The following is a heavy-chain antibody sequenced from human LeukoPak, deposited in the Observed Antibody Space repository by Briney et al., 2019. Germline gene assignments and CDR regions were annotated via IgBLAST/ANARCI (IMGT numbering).Heavy chain of an antibody. CDR3: ARGVTSGWHYYYYGMDV. CDR1: GGSISSYY. CDR2: IYYSGST. J-gene: IGHJ6*02. Sequence: SETLSLTCTVSGGSISSYYWSWIRQPPGKGLEWIGYIYYSGSTNYNPSLKSRVTISVDTSKNQFSLKLSSVTAADTAVHYCARGVTSGWHYYYYGMDVWGQGTTVTVSS. V-gene: IGHV4-59*01. D-gene: IGHD6-19*01.